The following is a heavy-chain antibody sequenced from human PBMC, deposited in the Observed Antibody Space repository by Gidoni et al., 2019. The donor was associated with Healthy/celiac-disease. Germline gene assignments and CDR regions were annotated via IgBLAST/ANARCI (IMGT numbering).Heavy chain of an antibody. Sequence: QVQLVQSGAAVKKPGSSVTVSCNASGGTFSSYAISWVRQAPGQGLEWMGGIIPIFGTANYAQKFQGRVTITADESTSTAYMELSSLRSEDTAVYYCARDRVGVVAFDYWGQGTLVTVSS. CDR1: GGTFSSYA. D-gene: IGHD3-3*01. CDR3: ARDRVGVVAFDY. J-gene: IGHJ4*02. V-gene: IGHV1-69*01. CDR2: IIPIFGTA.